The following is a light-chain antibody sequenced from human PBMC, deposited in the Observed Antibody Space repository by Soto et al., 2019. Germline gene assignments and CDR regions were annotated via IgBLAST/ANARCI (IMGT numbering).Light chain of an antibody. V-gene: IGKV1-27*01. CDR1: QDISNY. CDR3: QEYNSAPYT. CDR2: AAS. Sequence: DIPMTQSPSSLSASVGDRVTITCRASQDISNYLAWYQQKPGKVPKLLISAASTLQSGVPSRFSGSASGTDFTLTISSLQPEDVATYYCQEYNSAPYTFGQGTKLEIK. J-gene: IGKJ2*01.